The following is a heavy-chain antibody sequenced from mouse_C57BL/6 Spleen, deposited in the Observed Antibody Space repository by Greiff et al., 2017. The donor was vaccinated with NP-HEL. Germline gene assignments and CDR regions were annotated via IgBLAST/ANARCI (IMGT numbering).Heavy chain of an antibody. CDR1: GFTFSSYS. V-gene: IGHV5-4*01. D-gene: IGHD2-4*01. CDR3: ARTMIRAMDD. CDR2: ISAGGSYP. Sequence: EVQVVESGGGLVKPGGSLKLSCAASGFTFSSYSMSWFRQTPEQRLAWVATISAGGSYPYYPDNVKGRFTISRDNAKNNLYLQMSHLKSEDTAMYYCARTMIRAMDDWGKGTSGTVSS. J-gene: IGHJ4*01.